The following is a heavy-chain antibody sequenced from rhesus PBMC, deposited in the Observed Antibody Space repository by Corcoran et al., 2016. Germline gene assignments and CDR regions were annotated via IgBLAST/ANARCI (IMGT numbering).Heavy chain of an antibody. Sequence: QVQLQESGPGLVKPSETLSLTCAVSGGSISANYYWNWIRQPPGKGLEWIGKIYGGIGNTYYNPSLKSRVSISKDTSKNQFSLKVSSVTAADTAVFYCARVGISAGHQGDLWGQGLLVTVSA. J-gene: IGHJ4*01. CDR1: GGSISANYY. CDR2: IYGGIGNT. CDR3: ARVGISAGHQGDL. V-gene: IGHV4S7*01. D-gene: IGHD6-13*01.